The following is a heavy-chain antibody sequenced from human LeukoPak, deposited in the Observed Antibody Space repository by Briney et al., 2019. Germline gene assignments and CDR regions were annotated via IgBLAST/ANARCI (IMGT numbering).Heavy chain of an antibody. V-gene: IGHV4-59*08. CDR2: IYYSGST. D-gene: IGHD1-26*01. J-gene: IGHJ4*02. CDR3: ARLRSYRYYYFDY. CDR1: GGSISSYY. Sequence: SETLSLTCTVSGGSISSYYWSWIRQPPGKGLEWIGYIYYSGSTNYNPSLKSRVTISVDTSKNQFSLKLSSVTAADTAVYYCARLRSYRYYYFDYWGQGTLVTVSS.